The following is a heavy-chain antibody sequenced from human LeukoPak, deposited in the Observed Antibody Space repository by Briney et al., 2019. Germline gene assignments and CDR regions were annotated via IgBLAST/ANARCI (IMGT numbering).Heavy chain of an antibody. J-gene: IGHJ6*03. D-gene: IGHD4-11*01. V-gene: IGHV4-39*07. Sequence: SETLSLTCTVSGGSISSSSYYWGWLRQPPGKGLEWFGSIYYSGSTYYNPSLKSRVTISVDTSKNQFSLKLSSVTAADTAVYYCARGYSNYYYYMDVWGKGTTVTVSS. CDR3: ARGYSNYYYYMDV. CDR2: IYYSGST. CDR1: GGSISSSSYY.